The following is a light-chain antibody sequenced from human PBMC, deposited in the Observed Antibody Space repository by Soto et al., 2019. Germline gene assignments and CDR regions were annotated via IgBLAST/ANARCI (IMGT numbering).Light chain of an antibody. CDR3: QQYNRFSTWT. CDR2: NAS. Sequence: DIQMTQSPSTLSASVGDRVTITCRASQSISYYLAWYQKKPGKAPKVLIWNASSLQRGVPSRFSGSGSGTEFTLTISSLQPDDFATYYCQQYNRFSTWTFGQGTEVEIK. CDR1: QSISYY. J-gene: IGKJ1*01. V-gene: IGKV1-5*01.